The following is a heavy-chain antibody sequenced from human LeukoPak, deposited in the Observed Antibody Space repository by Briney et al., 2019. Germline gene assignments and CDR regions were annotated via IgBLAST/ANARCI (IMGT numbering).Heavy chain of an antibody. Sequence: PGGSLSLSCAASGFTFDDYAMPWVRQAPGKGLEWVSGISWNSGSIGYADSVKGRFTISRDNAKNSLYLQMNSLRAEDMALYYCAKGGYFDWFDNWFDPWGQGTLVTVSS. CDR2: ISWNSGSI. D-gene: IGHD3-9*01. J-gene: IGHJ5*02. CDR3: AKGGYFDWFDNWFDP. V-gene: IGHV3-9*03. CDR1: GFTFDDYA.